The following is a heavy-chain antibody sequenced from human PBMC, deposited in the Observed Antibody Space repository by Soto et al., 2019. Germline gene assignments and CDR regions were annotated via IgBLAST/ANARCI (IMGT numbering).Heavy chain of an antibody. CDR3: ARCYYYDSSGYYPNWFDP. V-gene: IGHV1-69*12. Sequence: QVQLVQSGAEVKKPGSSVKVSCKASGGTFSSYAISWVRQAPGQGLEWMGGIIPIFGTANYAQKFQGRVTITADXFTSTXXMELSSLRSEDTAVYYCARCYYYDSSGYYPNWFDPWGQGTLVTVSS. J-gene: IGHJ5*02. CDR2: IIPIFGTA. CDR1: GGTFSSYA. D-gene: IGHD3-22*01.